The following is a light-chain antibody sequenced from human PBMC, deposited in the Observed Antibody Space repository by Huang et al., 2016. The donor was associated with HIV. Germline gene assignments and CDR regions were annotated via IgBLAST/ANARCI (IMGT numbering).Light chain of an antibody. J-gene: IGKJ3*01. CDR2: GAS. CDR1: QSVSSN. V-gene: IGKV3-15*01. CDR3: QQYNNWPPEET. Sequence: EIVMTQSPATLSVSPGERATLSCRASQSVSSNLAWYQQKPGQAPRLLIYGASTRAPGIPARFSGSGSGTEFTLTISSLQSEDFAVYYCQQYNNWPPEETFGPGTKVDIK.